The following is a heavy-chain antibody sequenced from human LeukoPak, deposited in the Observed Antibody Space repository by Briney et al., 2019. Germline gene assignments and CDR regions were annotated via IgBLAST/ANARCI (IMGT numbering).Heavy chain of an antibody. Sequence: SETLSLTCTVSGGSISRTSYYWDWIRQPPGKVLEWIGNVFDSGSTHYNPSLKSPLTISVDTSKNQFSLRLSSVTAADTAVYYCARHTRPGHSGYGNAFDIWGQGTMVTVSS. CDR2: VFDSGST. V-gene: IGHV4-39*01. CDR1: GGSISRTSYY. D-gene: IGHD5-12*01. J-gene: IGHJ3*02. CDR3: ARHTRPGHSGYGNAFDI.